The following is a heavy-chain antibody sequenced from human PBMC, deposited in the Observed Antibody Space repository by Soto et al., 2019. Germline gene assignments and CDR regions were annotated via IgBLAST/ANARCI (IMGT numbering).Heavy chain of an antibody. CDR1: GYTFTSYA. Sequence: QVQLVQSGAEVKKPGASVKVSCKASGYTFTSYAMHWVRQAPGQRLEWMGWINAGNGNTKYSQKFQGRVTITRDTSASTAYRELSSLRSEDTAVYYWARVASSSGGSAFHSWGQGTLVTVSS. CDR3: ARVASSSGGSAFHS. J-gene: IGHJ5*01. D-gene: IGHD6-19*01. CDR2: INAGNGNT. V-gene: IGHV1-3*01.